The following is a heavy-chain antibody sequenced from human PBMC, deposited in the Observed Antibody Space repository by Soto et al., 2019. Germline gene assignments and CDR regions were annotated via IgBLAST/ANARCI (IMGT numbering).Heavy chain of an antibody. V-gene: IGHV3-23*01. J-gene: IGHJ4*02. Sequence: EVQLLESGGGLVQPGGSLRLSCAASGFTFSSYAMSWVRQAPGKGLEWVSAISGSGGSTYYADSVKGRFTISRDNSKNTLYLQMNSLRAEDTAVYYCAKYYDFWSGYYMEGSYYFDYWGQGTPVTVSS. CDR1: GFTFSSYA. D-gene: IGHD3-3*01. CDR3: AKYYDFWSGYYMEGSYYFDY. CDR2: ISGSGGST.